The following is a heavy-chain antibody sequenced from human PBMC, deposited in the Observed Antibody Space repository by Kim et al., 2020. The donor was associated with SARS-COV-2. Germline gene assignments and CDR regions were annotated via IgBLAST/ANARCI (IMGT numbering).Heavy chain of an antibody. CDR2: VRSDVETT. CDR3: VKLSSWTGSSTPFDY. V-gene: IGHV3-23*01. CDR1: GFSFTTYA. J-gene: IGHJ4*02. D-gene: IGHD3-10*01. Sequence: GGSLRLSCAASGFSFTTYAMSWVRQAPGKGLEWVSTVRSDVETTYYADSVRDRFTISRDNSKNTVYLQMDSLRADDTATYYCVKLSSWTGSSTPFDYWGQGALVTVSS.